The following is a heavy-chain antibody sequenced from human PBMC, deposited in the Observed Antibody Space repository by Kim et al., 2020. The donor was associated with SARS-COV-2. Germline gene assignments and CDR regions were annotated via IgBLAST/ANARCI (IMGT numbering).Heavy chain of an antibody. J-gene: IGHJ4*02. V-gene: IGHV4-34*01. D-gene: IGHD6-19*01. CDR3: AVTSLSGWPSRGDY. Sequence: SETLSLTCAVYGGSFSGYYWSWIRQPPGKGLEWIGEINHSGSTNYNPSLKSRVTISVDTSKNQFSLKLSSVTAADTAVYYCAVTSLSGWPSRGDYWGQGTLVTVSS. CDR1: GGSFSGYY. CDR2: INHSGST.